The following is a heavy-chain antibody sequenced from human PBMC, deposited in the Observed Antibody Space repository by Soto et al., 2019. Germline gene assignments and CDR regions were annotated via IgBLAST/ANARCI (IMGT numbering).Heavy chain of an antibody. CDR3: ARGWDYYGKDV. J-gene: IGHJ6*02. V-gene: IGHV4-31*03. Sequence: SETLSLTCTVSGGSISSDYYYWNWIRQRPGKGLEWIGYIYYRGNTNYNPSLKSRIIMSMDMSENQFSLKLTSVTAADTAVYYCARGWDYYGKDVWGQGTTVTVTS. CDR2: IYYRGNT. D-gene: IGHD3-16*01. CDR1: GGSISSDYYY.